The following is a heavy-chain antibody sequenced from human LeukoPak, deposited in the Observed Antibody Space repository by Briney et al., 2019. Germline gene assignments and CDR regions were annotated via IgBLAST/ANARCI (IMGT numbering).Heavy chain of an antibody. CDR2: ISGSSSYI. CDR3: ARDQGVYCSGGSCTAFDI. CDR1: GFTFSSYS. J-gene: IGHJ3*02. V-gene: IGHV3-21*01. D-gene: IGHD2-15*01. Sequence: GGSLRLTCAASGFTFSSYSMNWVRQAPGKGLEWVPSISGSSSYIYYADSVKGRFTISRDNAKKSLYLEMNSLRAEDTAVYYCARDQGVYCSGGSCTAFDIWGQGTMVTVSS.